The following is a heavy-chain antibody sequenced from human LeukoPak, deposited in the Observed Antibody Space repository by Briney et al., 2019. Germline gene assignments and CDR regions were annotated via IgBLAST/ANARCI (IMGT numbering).Heavy chain of an antibody. V-gene: IGHV1-8*01. D-gene: IGHD6-13*01. CDR3: ARGGAAADTPGFDH. J-gene: IGHJ4*02. CDR1: GYTFTSHN. Sequence: AASVKVSCKASGYTFTSHNLNWVRQAPGQGLEWMGWLSTDSDDTGYAQKFQGRVSMTRDNSVGTVYMELRSLTSEDTAVYYCARGGAAADTPGFDHWGRGTLVTVSA. CDR2: LSTDSDDT.